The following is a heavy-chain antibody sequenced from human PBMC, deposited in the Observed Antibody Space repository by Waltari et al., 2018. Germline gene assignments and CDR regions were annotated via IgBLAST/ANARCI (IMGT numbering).Heavy chain of an antibody. D-gene: IGHD6-19*01. V-gene: IGHV3-74*01. J-gene: IGHJ4*02. CDR2: INTDGTIT. CDR1: GFILSDYL. Sequence: EVQLVESGGGIVKPGGSLRLSCAASGFILSDYLMHWVRQAPGKGLVSVSLINTDGTITGYADSVKGRFTISRDNAKKTLFLQMDSLTAEDTAIYYCVLYSSEPLGDCWGQGTLVTVSS. CDR3: VLYSSEPLGDC.